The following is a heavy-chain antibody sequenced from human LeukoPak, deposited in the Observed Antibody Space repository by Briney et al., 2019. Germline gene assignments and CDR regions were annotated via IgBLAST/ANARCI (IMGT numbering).Heavy chain of an antibody. CDR1: GGSISSYY. CDR3: ARASPGALDAFDI. Sequence: SETLSLTCTVSGGSISSYYWSWIRQPPGKGLEWIGYIYYSGSTNYNPSLKSRVTISVDTSKNQFSLKLSSVTAADTAVYYCARASPGALDAFDIWGQGTTVTVSS. V-gene: IGHV4-59*12. CDR2: IYYSGST. D-gene: IGHD3-16*01. J-gene: IGHJ3*02.